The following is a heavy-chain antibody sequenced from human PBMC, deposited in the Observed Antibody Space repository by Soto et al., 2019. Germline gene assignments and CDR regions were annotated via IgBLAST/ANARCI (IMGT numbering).Heavy chain of an antibody. CDR2: ISSSGSTI. CDR1: GFTFSYYY. D-gene: IGHD3-3*01. J-gene: IGHJ6*03. Sequence: GGSLRLSCAASGFTFSYYYMSWIRQAPGKGLEWVSYISSSGSTIYYADSVKGRFTISRDNAKNSLYLQMNSLRAEDTAVYYCARELEWLLKPQTGRYYYYYMDVWGKGTTVTVSS. V-gene: IGHV3-11*01. CDR3: ARELEWLLKPQTGRYYYYYMDV.